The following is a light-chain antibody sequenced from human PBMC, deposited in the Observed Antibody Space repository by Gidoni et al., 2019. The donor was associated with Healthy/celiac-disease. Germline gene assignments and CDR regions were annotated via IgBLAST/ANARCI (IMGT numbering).Light chain of an antibody. V-gene: IGLV3-25*02. Sequence: SYELTQPPSVSLSPGQTARITCSGDALPKQYAYWYQQKPGQAPVLVIYKDSERHSGIPERFSGSSSGTTVTLTISGVQAEDEDDYYCQSADSSGTYWVFGGGTKLTVL. CDR2: KDS. CDR3: QSADSSGTYWV. J-gene: IGLJ3*02. CDR1: ALPKQY.